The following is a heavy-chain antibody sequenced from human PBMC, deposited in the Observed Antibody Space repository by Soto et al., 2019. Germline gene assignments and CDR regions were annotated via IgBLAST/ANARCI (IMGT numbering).Heavy chain of an antibody. CDR3: ARGWGYDSNDYYYAY. CDR2: IIPIFGTA. Sequence: QVQLVQSGAEVRKPGSSVKVSCTASGGTFSRHAISWVRQAPRQGLEWMGGIIPIFGTANHAQKFQGRVTIIADESTSTVYMELSSLRSEDTAMYYCARGWGYDSNDYYYAYWGQGTLVIVSS. V-gene: IGHV1-69*01. D-gene: IGHD3-22*01. CDR1: GGTFSRHA. J-gene: IGHJ4*02.